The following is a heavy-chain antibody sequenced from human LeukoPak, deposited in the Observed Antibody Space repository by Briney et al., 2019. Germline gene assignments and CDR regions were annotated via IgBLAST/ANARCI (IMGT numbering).Heavy chain of an antibody. CDR3: AKDLGLERPKYYFDY. CDR1: GFTFSSSA. V-gene: IGHV3-23*01. CDR2: ISGSGGST. J-gene: IGHJ4*02. Sequence: PGGSLRLSCAASGFTFSSSAMSWVRQAPGKGLEWVSTISGSGGSTYYADSVKGRFTISRDNSKNTLYLQMNSLRAEDTAVYYCAKDLGLERPKYYFDYWGQGTLVTVSS. D-gene: IGHD1-1*01.